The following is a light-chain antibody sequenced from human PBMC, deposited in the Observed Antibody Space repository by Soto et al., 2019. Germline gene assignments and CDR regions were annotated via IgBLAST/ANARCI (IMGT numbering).Light chain of an antibody. CDR1: QIISNW. V-gene: IGKV1-5*03. CDR2: KAS. CDR3: QPYNTFLLT. Sequence: DIQVTQSPSTLSASVGDSVTISCRASQIISNWLAWYQQKPGKAHKLLIYKASTLESGVPSRFSGSESGADFTLTISGLQPDDFATYYCQPYNTFLLTFGPGTKVDLK. J-gene: IGKJ3*01.